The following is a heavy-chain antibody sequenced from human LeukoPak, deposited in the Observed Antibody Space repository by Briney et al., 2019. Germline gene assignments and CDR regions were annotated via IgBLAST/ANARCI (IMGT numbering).Heavy chain of an antibody. CDR1: GGSISSDSYY. Sequence: KPSETLSLTCTVSGGSISSDSYYWGWVRQPPGKGPEFIGTVYYSGSAYYNPSLKSRVTISVDTSKNQFSLKLSSVTAADTAVYYCARVGRGGMATPTLDSWGQGTLVTVSS. CDR3: ARVGRGGMATPTLDS. J-gene: IGHJ4*02. V-gene: IGHV4-39*01. CDR2: VYYSGSA. D-gene: IGHD5-24*01.